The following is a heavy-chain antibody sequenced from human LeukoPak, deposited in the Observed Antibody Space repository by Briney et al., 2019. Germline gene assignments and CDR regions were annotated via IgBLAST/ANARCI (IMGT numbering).Heavy chain of an antibody. D-gene: IGHD3-10*01. CDR2: IIPILGIA. CDR1: GGTFSSYA. Sequence: GASVKVSCKASGGTFSSYAISWVRQAPGQGLEWMGRIIPILGIANYAQKFQGRVTITADKSTSTAYMELSSLRSEDTAVYYCARPASRYYYGSGSYYTHFDYWGQGTLVTVSS. J-gene: IGHJ4*02. CDR3: ARPASRYYYGSGSYYTHFDY. V-gene: IGHV1-69*10.